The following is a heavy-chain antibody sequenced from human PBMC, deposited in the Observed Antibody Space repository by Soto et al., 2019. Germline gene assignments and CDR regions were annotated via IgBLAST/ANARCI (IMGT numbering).Heavy chain of an antibody. D-gene: IGHD5-12*01. Sequence: EVQLVESGGGLVQPGGSLRLSCAASGFTFSSYSMNWVRQAPGKGLEWVSYISSSSSTIYYADSVKDRFTISRDNAKNSLYLQMNSLRDEDTAVYYCARDRSGYDSEYFDYWGQGTLVTVSS. CDR1: GFTFSSYS. CDR3: ARDRSGYDSEYFDY. J-gene: IGHJ4*02. V-gene: IGHV3-48*02. CDR2: ISSSSSTI.